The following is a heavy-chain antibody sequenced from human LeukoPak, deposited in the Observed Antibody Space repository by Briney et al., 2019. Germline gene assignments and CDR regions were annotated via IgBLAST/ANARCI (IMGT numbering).Heavy chain of an antibody. Sequence: GGSLRLSCAASGFTFSSYAMSWVRQAPGKGLEWVSAISGSGGSTYYADSVKGRFAISRDNSKNTLYLQMNSLRAEDTAVYYCAKDYYDSSGYSGIDYWGQGTLVTVSS. CDR3: AKDYYDSSGYSGIDY. J-gene: IGHJ4*02. CDR1: GFTFSSYA. D-gene: IGHD3-22*01. CDR2: ISGSGGST. V-gene: IGHV3-23*01.